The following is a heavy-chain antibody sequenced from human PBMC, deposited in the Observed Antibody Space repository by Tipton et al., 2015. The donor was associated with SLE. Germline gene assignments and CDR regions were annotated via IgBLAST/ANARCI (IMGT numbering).Heavy chain of an antibody. CDR3: AKGPDSSGWNYFDY. CDR2: ISSNGGST. D-gene: IGHD6-19*01. Sequence: SLRLSCAASGFTFSSYAMHWVRQAPGKGLEYVSAISSNGGSTYYANSVKGRFTISRDNAKNSLYLQMNSLRAEDMALYYCAKGPDSSGWNYFDYWGQGTLVTVSS. J-gene: IGHJ4*02. V-gene: IGHV3-64*01. CDR1: GFTFSSYA.